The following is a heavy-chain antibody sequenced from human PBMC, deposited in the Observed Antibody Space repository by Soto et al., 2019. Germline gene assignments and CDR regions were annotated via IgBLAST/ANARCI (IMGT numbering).Heavy chain of an antibody. Sequence: SETLSLTCTVSGGSISSYYWSWIRQPAGKGLEWIGRIYTSGSTNYNPSLKSRVTMSVDTSKNQFSLKLSSVTAADTAVYYCARAAGYYDSSGYYRDEYAFDIWGQGTMVTVSS. CDR3: ARAAGYYDSSGYYRDEYAFDI. V-gene: IGHV4-4*07. D-gene: IGHD3-22*01. CDR1: GGSISSYY. CDR2: IYTSGST. J-gene: IGHJ3*02.